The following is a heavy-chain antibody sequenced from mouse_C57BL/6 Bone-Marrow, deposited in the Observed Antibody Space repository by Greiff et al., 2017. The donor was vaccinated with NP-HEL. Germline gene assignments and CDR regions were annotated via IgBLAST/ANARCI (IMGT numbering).Heavy chain of an antibody. D-gene: IGHD2-4*01. V-gene: IGHV1-19*01. J-gene: IGHJ4*01. CDR1: GYTFTDYY. CDR3: ARFYDSPYAMDY. CDR2: INPYNGGT. Sequence: VQLQQSGPVLVKPGASVKMSCKASGYTFTDYYMNWVKQSHGKSLEWIGVINPYNGGTSYNQKFKGKATLTVDKSSSTAYMELNSLTSEDSAVYYCARFYDSPYAMDYWGQGTSVTVSS.